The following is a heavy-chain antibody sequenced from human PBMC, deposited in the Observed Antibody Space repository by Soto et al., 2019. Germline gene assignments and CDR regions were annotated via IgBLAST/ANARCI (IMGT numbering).Heavy chain of an antibody. CDR2: INPNSGGT. CDR3: ARVIVGAPGFDY. J-gene: IGHJ4*02. V-gene: IGHV1-2*02. Sequence: ASVKVSCKASGYTFTGYYMHCVRQAPGQGLEWMGWINPNSGGTNYAQKFQGRVTMTRDTSISTAYMELSRLRSDDTAVYYCARVIVGAPGFDYWGQGTLVTVSS. CDR1: GYTFTGYY. D-gene: IGHD1-26*01.